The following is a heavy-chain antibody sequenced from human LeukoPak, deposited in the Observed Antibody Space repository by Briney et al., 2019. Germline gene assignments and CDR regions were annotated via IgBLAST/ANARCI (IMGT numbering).Heavy chain of an antibody. D-gene: IGHD3-3*01. CDR1: GFTFSSYS. Sequence: GGSLRLSCAASGFTFSSYSMNWVRQAPGKGLEWVSAISGSGGSTYYADSVKGRFTISRDNSKNTLYLQMNSLRAEDTAVYYCAKTGSVLRFLEWLPFDYWGQGTLVTVSS. CDR3: AKTGSVLRFLEWLPFDY. CDR2: ISGSGGST. J-gene: IGHJ4*02. V-gene: IGHV3-23*01.